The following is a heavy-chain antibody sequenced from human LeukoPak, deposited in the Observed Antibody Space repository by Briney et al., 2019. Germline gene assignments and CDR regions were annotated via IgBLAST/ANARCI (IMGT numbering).Heavy chain of an antibody. Sequence: SETLSLTCTVSGGSISSYYWSWIRQPPGKGLEWIGYIYYSGSTNYNPSLKSRVTISVDTSKNQFSLKLSSVTAADTAVYYCARGGQNYDFWSGSHGWFDPWGQGTLVTVSS. CDR1: GGSISSYY. CDR3: ARGGQNYDFWSGSHGWFDP. V-gene: IGHV4-59*01. J-gene: IGHJ5*02. D-gene: IGHD3-3*01. CDR2: IYYSGST.